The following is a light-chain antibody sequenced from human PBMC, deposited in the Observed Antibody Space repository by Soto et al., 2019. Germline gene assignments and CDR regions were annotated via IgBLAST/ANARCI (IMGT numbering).Light chain of an antibody. CDR3: QHYTNLPRGLN. Sequence: DIQITHSPSSLSASVVDRVTITFQASKYISNILNWYQQKPGKAPKLLIYDASNLETGVPSRFSGSGSGTDFSFTIGSLQPENIATYYCQHYTNLPRGLNFGGGTKVDIK. J-gene: IGKJ4*01. V-gene: IGKV1-33*01. CDR2: DAS. CDR1: KYISNI.